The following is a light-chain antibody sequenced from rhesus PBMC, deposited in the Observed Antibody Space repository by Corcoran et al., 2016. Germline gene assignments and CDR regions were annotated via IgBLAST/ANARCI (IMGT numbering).Light chain of an antibody. CDR2: YAS. Sequence: EIVMTQSPATLSLSPGERATLSCRASQSVSSNLAWYQQTPGQAPRILIYYASNRATGIPDRCSGSGSGTDFTLTISSLEPEDGGVYYCQQYNNWKTFGQGTKVEIK. J-gene: IGKJ1*01. V-gene: IGKV3-35*01. CDR1: QSVSSN. CDR3: QQYNNWKT.